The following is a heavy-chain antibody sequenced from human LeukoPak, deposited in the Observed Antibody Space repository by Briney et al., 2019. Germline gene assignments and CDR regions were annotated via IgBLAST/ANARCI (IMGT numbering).Heavy chain of an antibody. J-gene: IGHJ3*02. Sequence: SQTLSLACAIFGDSISSNSSWNWIRQSPSRGLEWLGRTYYRSKWYNDYVVSVKSRININPDTSKNQFSLQLNSVTPDDTALYYCARGGQGDGYSADEAFDIWGQGTMVTVS. D-gene: IGHD5-18*01. CDR3: ARGGQGDGYSADEAFDI. CDR2: TYYRSKWYN. CDR1: GDSISSNSS. V-gene: IGHV6-1*01.